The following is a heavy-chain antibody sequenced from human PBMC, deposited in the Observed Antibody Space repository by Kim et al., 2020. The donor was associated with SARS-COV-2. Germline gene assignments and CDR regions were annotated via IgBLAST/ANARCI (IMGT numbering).Heavy chain of an antibody. Sequence: GGSLRLSCEASGCTFSNYWMNWVRQGPGKGLVCVSRINSDGGDTHYADSVKGRFTISRDNAENTLHLQLNSLGVEDTAIYYCARGTFQQGFDPWGQGTLVTVSS. CDR2: INSDGGDT. V-gene: IGHV3-74*01. CDR1: GCTFSNYW. J-gene: IGHJ5*02. CDR3: ARGTFQQGFDP.